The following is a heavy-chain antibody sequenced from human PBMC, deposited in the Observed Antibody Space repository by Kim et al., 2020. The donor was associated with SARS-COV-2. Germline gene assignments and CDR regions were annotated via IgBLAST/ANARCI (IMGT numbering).Heavy chain of an antibody. J-gene: IGHJ4*02. V-gene: IGHV4-31*02. D-gene: IGHD4-17*01. Sequence: YYNPSLTSRVTISVDQSKNQFSLKLSSVTAADTAVYYCAREIHDYPYFDYWGQGTLVTVSS. CDR3: AREIHDYPYFDY.